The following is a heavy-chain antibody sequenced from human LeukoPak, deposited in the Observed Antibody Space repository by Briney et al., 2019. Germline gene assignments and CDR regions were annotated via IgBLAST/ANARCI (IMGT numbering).Heavy chain of an antibody. V-gene: IGHV3-48*03. J-gene: IGHJ4*02. CDR2: ISSSGSTK. D-gene: IGHD5-24*01. Sequence: GGSLRLSCAASGFTFSSYEMNWVRQAPGKGLEWVSYISSSGSTKYYADSVKGRFTISRDNAEDSLYLQMNSLRAEDTALYYCARDRRRDGNNYLDYWGQGTLVTVSS. CDR3: ARDRRRDGNNYLDY. CDR1: GFTFSSYE.